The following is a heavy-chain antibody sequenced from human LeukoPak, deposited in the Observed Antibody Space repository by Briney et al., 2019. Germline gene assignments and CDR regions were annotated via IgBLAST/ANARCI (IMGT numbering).Heavy chain of an antibody. CDR3: ARGQRYSSSWYPFDY. V-gene: IGHV4-38-2*02. D-gene: IGHD6-13*01. CDR2: LYHSGNT. J-gene: IGHJ4*02. CDR1: GYSISSGYY. Sequence: PSETLSLTCTVSGYSISSGYYWGWIRQPPGKGLEWIGSLYHSGNTYYNPSLKSRVTISVDTSKNQFSLKLSSVTAADTAVYYCARGQRYSSSWYPFDYWGQGTLVTVSS.